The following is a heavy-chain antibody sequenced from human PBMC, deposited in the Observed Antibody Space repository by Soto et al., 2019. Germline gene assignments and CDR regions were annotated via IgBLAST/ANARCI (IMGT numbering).Heavy chain of an antibody. J-gene: IGHJ4*02. CDR2: INHSGST. CDR1: GGSFSGYY. V-gene: IGHV4-34*01. CDR3: ARDIAVAGNDY. D-gene: IGHD6-19*01. Sequence: SETLSLTCAVYGGSFSGYYWSWIRQPPGKGLEWIGEINHSGSTNYNPSLKSRVTISVDTSKNQFSLKLSSVTAADTAVYYCARDIAVAGNDYWGQGTLLTVSS.